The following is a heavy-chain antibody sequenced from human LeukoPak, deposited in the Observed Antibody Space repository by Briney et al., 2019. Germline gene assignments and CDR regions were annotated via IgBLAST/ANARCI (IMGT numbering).Heavy chain of an antibody. Sequence: PSETLSLTCSVSGGSISSYYWSWTRQPPGKGLEWIGYIYYSGSTNYNPSLKSRVTISVDTSKNQFSLKLSSVTAADTAVYYCARDRRSYYGSGSYLDYWGQGTLVTVSS. CDR3: ARDRRSYYGSGSYLDY. J-gene: IGHJ4*02. V-gene: IGHV4-59*01. CDR1: GGSISSYY. CDR2: IYYSGST. D-gene: IGHD3-10*01.